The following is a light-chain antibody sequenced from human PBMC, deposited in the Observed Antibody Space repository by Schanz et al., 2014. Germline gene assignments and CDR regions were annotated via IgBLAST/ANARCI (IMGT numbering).Light chain of an antibody. CDR2: EGS. Sequence: QSALTQPASVSGSPGQSITISCTGTSSDVGSYNLVSWYQQHPGKAPKLMIYEGSKRPSGVPDRFSGSKSGNTASLTISGLQAEDEADYYCSAYTRSSAHWFFGGGTKLTVL. CDR1: SSDVGSYNL. J-gene: IGLJ3*02. V-gene: IGLV2-14*02. CDR3: SAYTRSSAHWF.